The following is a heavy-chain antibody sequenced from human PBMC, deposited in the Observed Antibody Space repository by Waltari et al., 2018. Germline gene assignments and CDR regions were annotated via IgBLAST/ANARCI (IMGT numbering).Heavy chain of an antibody. D-gene: IGHD3-16*01. CDR2: ITPILNVV. CDR1: GGTFTTYT. V-gene: IGHV1-69*02. CDR3: SVFLNNAFIEPTPP. Sequence: QVQLVQSGAEVKKPGSSVRVSCKASGGTFTTYTINWIRQAPGQGLEWVGKITPILNVVDYAQRFQDRVTITADKSTNTAYMELNSLGSDDTAVYYCSVFLNNAFIEPTPPWGQGTLVTVAS. J-gene: IGHJ5*02.